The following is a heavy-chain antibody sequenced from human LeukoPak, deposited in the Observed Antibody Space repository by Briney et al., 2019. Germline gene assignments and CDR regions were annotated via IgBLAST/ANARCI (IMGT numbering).Heavy chain of an antibody. J-gene: IGHJ3*02. V-gene: IGHV3-9*01. D-gene: IGHD3-3*01. CDR3: AKDIALWSGYHDAFDI. Sequence: GGSLRLSCAASGFTFDDYAMPWVRQAPGKGLEWVSGISWNSGSIGYADSVKGRFTISRDNAKNSLYLQMNSLRAEDTALYYCAKDIALWSGYHDAFDIWGQGTMVTVSS. CDR1: GFTFDDYA. CDR2: ISWNSGSI.